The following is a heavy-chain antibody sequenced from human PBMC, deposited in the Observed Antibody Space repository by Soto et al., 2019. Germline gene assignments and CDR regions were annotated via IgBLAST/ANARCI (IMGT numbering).Heavy chain of an antibody. CDR3: AKDGDIAVAPMGAFDI. V-gene: IGHV3-23*01. J-gene: IGHJ3*02. Sequence: PGGSLRLSCAASGFTFSSYAMSWVRQAPGKGLEWVSAISGSGGSTYYADSVKGRFTISRDNSKNTLYLQMNSLRAEDTAVYYCAKDGDIAVAPMGAFDIWGQGTMVTVSS. CDR1: GFTFSSYA. CDR2: ISGSGGST. D-gene: IGHD6-19*01.